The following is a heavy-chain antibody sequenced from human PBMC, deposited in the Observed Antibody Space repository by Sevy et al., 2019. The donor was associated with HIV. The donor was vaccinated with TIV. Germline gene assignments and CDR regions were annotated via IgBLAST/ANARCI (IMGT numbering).Heavy chain of an antibody. J-gene: IGHJ4*02. Sequence: VSVKVSCKVSGYTLSQLSMHWVRLAPGKGLEWMGSFDPEDDETIYAQKFQDTVTMTEDTSTNTAYMELSSLRSEDTAVYYCATTKDYYESSGDPFDYWGQGTLVTVSS. CDR1: GYTLSQLS. CDR2: FDPEDDET. CDR3: ATTKDYYESSGDPFDY. V-gene: IGHV1-24*01. D-gene: IGHD3-22*01.